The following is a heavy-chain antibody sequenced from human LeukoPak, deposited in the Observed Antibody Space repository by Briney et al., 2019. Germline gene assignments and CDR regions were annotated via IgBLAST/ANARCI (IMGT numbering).Heavy chain of an antibody. V-gene: IGHV3-48*04. J-gene: IGHJ4*02. CDR2: ISSSGSTI. Sequence: PGGSLRLSCAASGFTFSSYSMNWVRQAPGKGLEWVSYISSSGSTIYYADSVKGRFTISRDNAKNSLYLQTNSLRAEDTAVYYCARVPRGYSGYGPFDYWGQGTLVTVSS. D-gene: IGHD5-12*01. CDR1: GFTFSSYS. CDR3: ARVPRGYSGYGPFDY.